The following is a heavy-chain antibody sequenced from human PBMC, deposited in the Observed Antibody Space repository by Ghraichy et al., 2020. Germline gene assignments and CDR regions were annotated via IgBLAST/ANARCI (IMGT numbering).Heavy chain of an antibody. V-gene: IGHV4-38-2*02. CDR1: GYSISSGYY. CDR3: ARVVPGIAAAGVGWFDP. J-gene: IGHJ5*02. CDR2: IYHSGST. Sequence: SETLSLTCTVSGYSISSGYYWGWIRQPPGKGLEWIGSIYHSGSTYYNPSLKSRVIISVDTSKNQFSLKLSSVTAADTAVYYCARVVPGIAAAGVGWFDPWGQGTLVTVSS. D-gene: IGHD6-13*01.